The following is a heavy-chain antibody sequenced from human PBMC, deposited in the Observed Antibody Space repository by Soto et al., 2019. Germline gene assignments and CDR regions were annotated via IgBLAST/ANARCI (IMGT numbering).Heavy chain of an antibody. V-gene: IGHV5-51*01. CDR3: TKWAVAGTEGLAH. CDR2: IFPADSDT. Sequence: GESLKISCRASGYSFTNSWIAWVRQMPGKGLESMGIIFPADSDTRYSPSFQGQVTISADTSINTAYLQWTSLKASDTAMYYCTKWAVAGTEGLAHWARGTLVPV. CDR1: GYSFTNSW. D-gene: IGHD6-13*01. J-gene: IGHJ1*01.